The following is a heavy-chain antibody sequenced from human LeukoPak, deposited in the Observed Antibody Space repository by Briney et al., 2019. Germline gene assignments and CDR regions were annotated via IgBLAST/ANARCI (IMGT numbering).Heavy chain of an antibody. CDR1: GGSISSYY. J-gene: IGHJ5*02. Sequence: SETLSLTCTVSGGSISSYYWSWIRQPPGKAREWFGYIYYSASTNYNPSPKSPVTISVDTSKTQFSLKLSSVTAADTAVSYCARGPGSWYSVWFDPWGQGTLVTVSS. CDR3: ARGPGSWYSVWFDP. V-gene: IGHV4-59*01. D-gene: IGHD6-13*01. CDR2: IYYSAST.